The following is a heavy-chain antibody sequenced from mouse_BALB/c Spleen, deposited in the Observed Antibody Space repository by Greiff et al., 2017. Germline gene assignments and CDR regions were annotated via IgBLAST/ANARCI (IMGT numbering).Heavy chain of an antibody. Sequence: EVQLVESGGGLVKPGGSLKLSCAASGFTFSDYYMYWVRQTPEKRLEWVATISDGGSYTYYPDSVKGRFTISRDNAKNNLYLQMSSLKSEDTAMYYCARSYDYDGEGYYAMDYWGQGTSVTVSS. CDR2: ISDGGSYT. CDR3: ARSYDYDGEGYYAMDY. J-gene: IGHJ4*01. CDR1: GFTFSDYY. V-gene: IGHV5-4*02. D-gene: IGHD2-4*01.